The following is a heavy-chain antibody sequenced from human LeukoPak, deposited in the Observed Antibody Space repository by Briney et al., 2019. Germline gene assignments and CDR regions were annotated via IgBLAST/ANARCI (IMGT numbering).Heavy chain of an antibody. J-gene: IGHJ6*03. D-gene: IGHD2-2*01. V-gene: IGHV3-21*01. CDR3: ASPSPYGYYYMDV. CDR1: GFTFDDYA. Sequence: GGSLRLSCAASGFTFDDYAMHWVRQAPGKGLEWVSSISSSSSYIYYADSVKGRFTISRDNAKNSLYLQMNSLRAEDTAVYYCASPSPYGYYYMDVWGKGTTVTVSS. CDR2: ISSSSSYI.